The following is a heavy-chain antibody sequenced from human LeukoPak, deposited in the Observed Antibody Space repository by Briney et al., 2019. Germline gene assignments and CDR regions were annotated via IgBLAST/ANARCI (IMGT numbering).Heavy chain of an antibody. CDR2: INHSGST. CDR1: GGSFSGYY. D-gene: IGHD3-10*01. V-gene: IGHV4-34*01. CDR3: ARVGYGSGSRVDY. J-gene: IGHJ4*02. Sequence: SETLSLTCAVYGGSFSGYYWSWLRQPPGKGLEWVGEINHSGSTNYNPSLKSRVTISVDTSKNQCSLKLSSVTAAGTAVYYCARVGYGSGSRVDYWGQGTLVTVSS.